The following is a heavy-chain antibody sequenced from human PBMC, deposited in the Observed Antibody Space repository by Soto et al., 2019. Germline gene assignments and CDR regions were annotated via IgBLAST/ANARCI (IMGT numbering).Heavy chain of an antibody. D-gene: IGHD2-15*01. CDR2: IIPIFGTA. Sequence: SVKVSCKASGGTFSSYAISWVRQAPGQGLEWMGGIIPIFGTANYAQKFQGRATITADKSTSTAYMELSSLRSEDTAVYYCASSYCSGGSCYSGEVHYWGQGTLVTVSS. V-gene: IGHV1-69*06. CDR1: GGTFSSYA. CDR3: ASSYCSGGSCYSGEVHY. J-gene: IGHJ4*02.